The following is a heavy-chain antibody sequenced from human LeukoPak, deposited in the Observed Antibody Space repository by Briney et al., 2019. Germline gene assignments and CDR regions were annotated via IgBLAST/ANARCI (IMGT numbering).Heavy chain of an antibody. CDR1: GFTLSAYG. J-gene: IGHJ4*02. V-gene: IGHV3-30*02. CDR3: AMILPTYYVAPTTYYPSE. Sequence: QPGGSLRLSCAASGFTLSAYGMHWVRQAPGKGLEWVSFVWSDGKNEYYADSVKGRFIVSRDNSKNTVFLQMNSLRAEDTAVYYCAMILPTYYVAPTTYYPSEWGRGTQVIVSS. CDR2: VWSDGKNE. D-gene: IGHD3-16*01.